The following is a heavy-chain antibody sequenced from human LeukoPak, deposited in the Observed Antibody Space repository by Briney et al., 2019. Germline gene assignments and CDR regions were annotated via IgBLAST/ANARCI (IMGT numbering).Heavy chain of an antibody. CDR2: ISSSGSTI. V-gene: IGHV3-11*01. CDR3: ARLGGPRRYSLGNTDMDV. Sequence: GGSLRLSCAASGFTFSDYYMSWIRQAPGKGLEWVSYISSSGSTIYYADSVKGRFTISRDNAKNSLYLQMNSLRAEDTAVHYCARLGGPRRYSLGNTDMDVWGQGTTVTVSS. CDR1: GFTFSDYY. J-gene: IGHJ6*02. D-gene: IGHD3-10*01.